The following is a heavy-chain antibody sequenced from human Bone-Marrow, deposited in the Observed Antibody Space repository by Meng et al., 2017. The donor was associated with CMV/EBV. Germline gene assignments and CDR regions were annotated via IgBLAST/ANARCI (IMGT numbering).Heavy chain of an antibody. CDR1: GGSISSSSYY. J-gene: IGHJ3*02. V-gene: IGHV4-39*07. D-gene: IGHD3-3*01. CDR2: IYYSGST. Sequence: SETLSLTCTVSGGSISSSSYYWGWIRQPPGKGLEWIGSIYYSGSTYYNPSLKSRVTISVDTSKNQFSLKLSSVTAADTAVYYCARVVIISVNAFDIWGQGTMVTASS. CDR3: ARVVIISVNAFDI.